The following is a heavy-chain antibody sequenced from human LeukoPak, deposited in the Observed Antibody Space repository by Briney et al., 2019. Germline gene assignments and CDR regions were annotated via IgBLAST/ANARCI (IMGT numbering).Heavy chain of an antibody. CDR2: IGDSGIST. CDR3: AKGEAEDYFDY. V-gene: IGHV3-23*01. Sequence: GGSLRLSCAASGFTLSSYAMSWVRQAPGKGLEWVSAIGDSGISTYYADSVKGRFTISRDNSKNTLYLQMNSLRAEDTAVYYCAKGEAEDYFDYWGRGTLVTGSS. J-gene: IGHJ4*02. CDR1: GFTLSSYA. D-gene: IGHD6-25*01.